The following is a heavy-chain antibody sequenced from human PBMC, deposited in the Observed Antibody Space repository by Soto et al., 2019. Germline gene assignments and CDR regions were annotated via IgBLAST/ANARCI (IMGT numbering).Heavy chain of an antibody. J-gene: IGHJ6*02. V-gene: IGHV1-69*12. CDR2: IIPTFGTA. CDR1: EATSRSYA. CDR3: ARVANYYGSPQVLYGMDV. Sequence: QVQLLRSGAGVKRLGPSLRFSSKAPEATSRSYASSWVQKPPEQGLGWMEGIIPTFGTANYEQKFQGRVTITADESTSTAYMELSSLRSEDTAVYYCARVANYYGSPQVLYGMDVWGQGTTVTVSS. D-gene: IGHD3-10*01.